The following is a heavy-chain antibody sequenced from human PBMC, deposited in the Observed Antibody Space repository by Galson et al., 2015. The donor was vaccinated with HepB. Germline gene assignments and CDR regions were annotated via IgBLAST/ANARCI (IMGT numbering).Heavy chain of an antibody. Sequence: SLRLSCAASGFTFSSYWMSWVRQAPGKGLEWVANIKQDGSEKYYVDSVKGRFTISRDNAKNSLYLQMNSLRAEDTAVYYCARVRYSYGLWGGDAFDIWGQGTMVTVSS. CDR2: IKQDGSEK. CDR3: ARVRYSYGLWGGDAFDI. CDR1: GFTFSSYW. D-gene: IGHD5-18*01. V-gene: IGHV3-7*03. J-gene: IGHJ3*02.